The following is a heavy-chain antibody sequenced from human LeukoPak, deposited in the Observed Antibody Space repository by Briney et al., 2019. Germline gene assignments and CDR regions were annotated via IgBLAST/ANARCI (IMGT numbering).Heavy chain of an antibody. Sequence: SETLSLTCTVSGGSISSSSYYWGWIRQPPGKGLEWIGSIYYSGSTYYNPSLKSRVTISVDTSKNQFSLKLSSVTAADTAVYYCARQRGVAARLDWFDPWGQGTLVTVSS. CDR3: ARQRGVAARLDWFDP. CDR2: IYYSGST. J-gene: IGHJ5*02. V-gene: IGHV4-39*01. CDR1: GGSISSSSYY. D-gene: IGHD6-6*01.